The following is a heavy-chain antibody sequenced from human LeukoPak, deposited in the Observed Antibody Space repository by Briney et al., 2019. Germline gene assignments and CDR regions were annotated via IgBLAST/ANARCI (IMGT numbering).Heavy chain of an antibody. J-gene: IGHJ4*02. D-gene: IGHD5-12*01. V-gene: IGHV3-23*01. CDR2: ISGRTGAT. CDR3: AKCGNSGCHLIDY. Sequence: GGSLRLSCAASGFTFTTNAMSWVRQAPGKGLEWVSAISGRTGATYYADSEKGRFTISRDNSNSTLYLQMDSLRAEETAVYYCAKCGNSGCHLIDYWGQGTLVTVSS. CDR1: GFTFTTNA.